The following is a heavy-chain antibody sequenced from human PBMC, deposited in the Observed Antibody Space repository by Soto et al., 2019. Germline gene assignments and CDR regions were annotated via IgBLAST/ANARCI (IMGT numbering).Heavy chain of an antibody. CDR2: ISGSGGST. D-gene: IGHD6-6*01. V-gene: IGHV3-23*01. J-gene: IGHJ4*02. CDR1: GFTFSSYA. CDR3: AKDGLAARRGLTFDY. Sequence: EVQLLESGGGLVQPGGSLRLSCAASGFTFSSYAMSWVRQAPGKGLEWVSAISGSGGSTYYADSVKGRFTISRDNSKNTLYLQMNSRRAEDTAIYYCAKDGLAARRGLTFDYWGQGTLVTVSS.